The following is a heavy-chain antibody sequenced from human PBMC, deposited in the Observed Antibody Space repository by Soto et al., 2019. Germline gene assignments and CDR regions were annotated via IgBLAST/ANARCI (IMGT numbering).Heavy chain of an antibody. V-gene: IGHV4-39*07. D-gene: IGHD3-3*01. J-gene: IGHJ6*02. CDR1: GGSISNGDYY. CDR3: ARLRGRITIFGVVPYGMDV. CDR2: INHSGST. Sequence: SETLSLTCTVSGGSISNGDYYLRWIRQPPGKGLEWIGEINHSGSTNYNPSLKSRVTISVDTSKNQFSLKLSSVTAADTAVYYCARLRGRITIFGVVPYGMDVWGQGTTVTVSS.